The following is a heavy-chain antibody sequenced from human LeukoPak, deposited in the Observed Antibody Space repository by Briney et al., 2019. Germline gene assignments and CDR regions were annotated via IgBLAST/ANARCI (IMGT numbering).Heavy chain of an antibody. J-gene: IGHJ6*02. CDR2: FYSSGNV. V-gene: IGHV4-4*07. Sequence: PSETLSLTCAVFGDSISNYYWSWLRQPAGKGLEWIGRFYSSGNVKYNSSLQSRVNVSVDTSKNQFSLKLTSVTAADTAVYYCARDSGRIAAVGTTHYYGMDVWGPGTTVTVSS. CDR3: ARDSGRIAAVGTTHYYGMDV. CDR1: GDSISNYY. D-gene: IGHD6-13*01.